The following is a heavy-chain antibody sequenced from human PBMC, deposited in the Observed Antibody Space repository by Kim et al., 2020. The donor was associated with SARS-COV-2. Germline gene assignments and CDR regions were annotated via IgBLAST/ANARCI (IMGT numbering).Heavy chain of an antibody. V-gene: IGHV3-33*01. CDR1: GFTFSSYG. CDR2: IWYDGSNK. CDR3: SRDLLVGATSYGMDV. D-gene: IGHD1-26*01. Sequence: GGSLRLSCAASGFTFSSYGMHWVRQAPGKGLEWVAVIWYDGSNKYYADSVQRRFTISRDNSKNTLYLQMKSLIAEATAVYYCSRDLLVGATSYGMDVWGQGTTVTVSS. J-gene: IGHJ6*02.